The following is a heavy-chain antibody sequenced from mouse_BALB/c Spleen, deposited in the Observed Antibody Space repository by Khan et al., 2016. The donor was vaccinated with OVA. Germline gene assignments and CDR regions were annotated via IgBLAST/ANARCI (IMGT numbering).Heavy chain of an antibody. CDR2: IATGNGST. CDR3: AMAMSGKAPLDY. Sequence: DLVKPGASVKLSCKASGYTFTSYWINWIQQRPGQGLEWIGRIATGNGSTYYNAIFKDKTTLTVDTYSSTAYIQHSSLSSEDSAVYCCAMAMSGKAPLDYCAQSTTRTVSS. CDR1: GYTFTSYW. J-gene: IGHJ2*01. V-gene: IGHV1S41*01. D-gene: IGHD1-3*01.